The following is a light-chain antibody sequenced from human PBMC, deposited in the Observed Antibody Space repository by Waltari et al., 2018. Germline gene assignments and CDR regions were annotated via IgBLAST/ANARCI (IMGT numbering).Light chain of an antibody. V-gene: IGKV3-20*01. CDR2: HAS. CDR3: QKYESLPAT. CDR1: QSVGIY. Sequence: EIVLTQSPGTLSLSPGERATLSCRASQSVGIYLAWYQHKPGQAPRLLIYHASTRATGIPDRFSARGSGTDFSLTISRLEPEDCVVYYCQKYESLPATFGQGTKVEIK. J-gene: IGKJ1*01.